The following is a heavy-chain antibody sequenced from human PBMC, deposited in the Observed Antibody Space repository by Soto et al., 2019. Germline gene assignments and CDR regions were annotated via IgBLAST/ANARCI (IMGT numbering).Heavy chain of an antibody. V-gene: IGHV4-59*01. D-gene: IGHD5-18*01. Sequence: SETLSLTCTVSGGSISSYYWSWIRQPPGKGLEWIGYIYYSGSPNYNPSLKSRVTISVDTSKSQFSLKLSSVTAADTAVYYCAKDSGYNYGYFRWFDPWGQGTLVTVS. CDR3: AKDSGYNYGYFRWFDP. J-gene: IGHJ5*02. CDR2: IYYSGSP. CDR1: GGSISSYY.